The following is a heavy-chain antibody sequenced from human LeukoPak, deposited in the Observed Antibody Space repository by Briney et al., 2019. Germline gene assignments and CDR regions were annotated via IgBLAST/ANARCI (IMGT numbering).Heavy chain of an antibody. CDR3: ARAYWVEYGRRLKGYGSGWYGNYMDV. CDR1: GFTFSSYW. CDR2: INTDGSST. Sequence: GGSLRLPCAASGFTFSSYWMHWVRQAPGKGLVWVSRINTDGSSTSYADSVKGRFTISRDNAKNTLYLQMNSLRAEDTAVYYCARAYWVEYGRRLKGYGSGWYGNYMDVWGKGTTVTVSS. D-gene: IGHD6-19*01. J-gene: IGHJ6*03. V-gene: IGHV3-74*01.